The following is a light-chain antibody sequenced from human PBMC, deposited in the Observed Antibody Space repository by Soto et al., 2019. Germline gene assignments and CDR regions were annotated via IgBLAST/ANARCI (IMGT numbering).Light chain of an antibody. Sequence: EVVMTQSPATLSVSPGEGVTLSCRASQGIGDTLAWYQHKPGQPPRLLIYDTSTRATGVPARFSGSRSGTDFTLTISRLEPEDFAVYYCQQYGSSPTTFGQGTKVDIK. J-gene: IGKJ1*01. CDR2: DTS. CDR1: QGIGDT. V-gene: IGKV3-20*01. CDR3: QQYGSSPTT.